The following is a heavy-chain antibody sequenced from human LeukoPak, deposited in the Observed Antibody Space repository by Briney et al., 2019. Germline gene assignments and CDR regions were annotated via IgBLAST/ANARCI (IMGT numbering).Heavy chain of an antibody. CDR2: ISYDGSNK. CDR3: AKDDYDSSGDYYGMDV. CDR1: GFTFSSYG. V-gene: IGHV3-30*18. Sequence: GGSLRLSCAASGFTFSSYGMHWVRQAPGKGLGWVAVISYDGSNKYYADSVKGRFTISRDNSKNTLYLQMNSLRAEDTAVYYCAKDDYDSSGDYYGMDVWGQGTTVTVSS. D-gene: IGHD3-22*01. J-gene: IGHJ6*02.